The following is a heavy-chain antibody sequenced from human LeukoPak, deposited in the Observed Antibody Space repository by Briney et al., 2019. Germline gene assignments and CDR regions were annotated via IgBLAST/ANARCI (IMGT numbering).Heavy chain of an antibody. CDR2: INWNGGST. V-gene: IGHV3-20*04. Sequence: AGGSLRLSCAASGFTFDDYGMTWVRQAPGKGLEWVSGINWNGGSTGYADSVKGRFTISRDNAKNSLYLQMNSLRAEDTAFYYCARSSSLATYDFCSNWGQGTLVTVSS. CDR3: ARSSSLATYDFCSN. D-gene: IGHD3/OR15-3a*01. J-gene: IGHJ4*02. CDR1: GFTFDDYG.